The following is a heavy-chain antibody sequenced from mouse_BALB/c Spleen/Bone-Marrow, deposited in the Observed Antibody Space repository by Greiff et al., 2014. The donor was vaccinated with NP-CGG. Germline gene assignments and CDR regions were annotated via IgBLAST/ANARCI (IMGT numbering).Heavy chain of an antibody. CDR3: ARYYYGSSYAMDY. J-gene: IGHJ4*01. D-gene: IGHD1-1*01. CDR2: IDPANGNT. Sequence: DVQLQESGAELVKPGASVKLSCTASGFNIKDTYMHWVKQRPEQGLGWIGRIDPANGNTKYDPKFQGKATITADTSSNTAYLQLSSLTSEDTAVYYCARYYYGSSYAMDYWGQGTSVTVSS. CDR1: GFNIKDTY. V-gene: IGHV14-3*02.